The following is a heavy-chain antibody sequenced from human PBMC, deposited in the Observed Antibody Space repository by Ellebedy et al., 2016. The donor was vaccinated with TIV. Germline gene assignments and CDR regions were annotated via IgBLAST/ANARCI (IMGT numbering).Heavy chain of an antibody. J-gene: IGHJ3*02. CDR3: ARVSGSYQADAFDI. V-gene: IGHV1-18*01. CDR1: GYTFITYG. CDR2: ITAYNGNT. D-gene: IGHD1-26*01. Sequence: ASVKVSCXASGYTFITYGISWVRQAPGQGLEWMGWITAYNGNTKYAQKLQGRVTMTTDTSTSTAYMELRSLRSDDTAVYYCARVSGSYQADAFDIWGQGTMVTVSS.